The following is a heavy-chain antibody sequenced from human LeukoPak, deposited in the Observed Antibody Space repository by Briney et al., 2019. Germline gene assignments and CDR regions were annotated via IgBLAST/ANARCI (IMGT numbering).Heavy chain of an antibody. Sequence: GGSLRLSCAASGFTFSSYAMSWVRQAPGKGLEWVSAISGSGGSTYYADSVKGRFTISRDNSKNTLYLQMNSLRAEDTAVYYCAKGGVRVVVPAAIRWGQGTLVTVSS. CDR2: ISGSGGST. J-gene: IGHJ4*02. CDR1: GFTFSSYA. V-gene: IGHV3-23*01. D-gene: IGHD2-2*01. CDR3: AKGGVRVVVPAAIR.